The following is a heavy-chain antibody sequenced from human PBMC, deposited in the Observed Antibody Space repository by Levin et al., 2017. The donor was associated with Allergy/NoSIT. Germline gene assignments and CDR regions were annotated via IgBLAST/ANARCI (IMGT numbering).Heavy chain of an antibody. J-gene: IGHJ6*03. D-gene: IGHD1-26*01. CDR3: AKCSVGYYYYMDV. CDR1: GFTFSNYA. CDR2: MSGSGGST. Sequence: GGSLRLSCAASGFTFSNYAMSWVRQAPGKGLEWVSAMSGSGGSTYNADSVKGRVTISRDNSKNTLYLQMNSLRAEDTAVYYCAKCSVGYYYYMDVWGKGTTVTVSS. V-gene: IGHV3-23*01.